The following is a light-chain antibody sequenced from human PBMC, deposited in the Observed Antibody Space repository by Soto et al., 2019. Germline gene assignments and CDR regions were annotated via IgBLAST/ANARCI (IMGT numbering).Light chain of an antibody. V-gene: IGLV2-14*01. Sequence: QSVLTQPASVSGSPGQSITISCTGTSSDVGGYNFVSWYQQHPGKAPKLMISEVSNRPSGVSNRFSASKSGNTASLTISGLQAEDEADYYCSSYTSSSTLVFGGGTQLTVL. J-gene: IGLJ2*01. CDR2: EVS. CDR3: SSYTSSSTLV. CDR1: SSDVGGYNF.